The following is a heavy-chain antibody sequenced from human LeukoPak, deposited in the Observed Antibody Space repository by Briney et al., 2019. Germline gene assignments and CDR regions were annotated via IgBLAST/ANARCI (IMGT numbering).Heavy chain of an antibody. D-gene: IGHD6-13*01. J-gene: IGHJ6*02. V-gene: IGHV7-4-1*02. Sequence: GASVKVSCKASGYTFTSYAMNWVRQAPGQGLEWMGWINTNTGNPTYAHGFTGRFVFSLDTSVSTAYLQISSLKAEDTAVYYCAREGDSYSSSWYGYYYGMDVWGQGTTVTVSS. CDR2: INTNTGNP. CDR3: AREGDSYSSSWYGYYYGMDV. CDR1: GYTFTSYA.